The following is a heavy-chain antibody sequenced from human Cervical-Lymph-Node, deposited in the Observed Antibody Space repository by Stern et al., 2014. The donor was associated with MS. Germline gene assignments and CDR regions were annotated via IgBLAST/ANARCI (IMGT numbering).Heavy chain of an antibody. CDR3: ARRGTMIVETGFDY. V-gene: IGHV5-51*01. CDR1: GYSFTSYW. Sequence: EVQLVESGAEVKKPGESLKISCKGSGYSFTSYWIGWGRQMPGKGLEWMGTIYPDNSYTRYSPSFQGQVTISADKSISTAYLQWSSLKASDTAMYYCARRGTMIVETGFDYWGQGTLVTVSS. J-gene: IGHJ4*02. D-gene: IGHD3-22*01. CDR2: IYPDNSYT.